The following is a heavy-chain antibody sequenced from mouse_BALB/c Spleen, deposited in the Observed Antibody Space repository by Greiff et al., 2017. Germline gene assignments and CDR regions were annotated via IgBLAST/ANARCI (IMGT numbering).Heavy chain of an antibody. J-gene: IGHJ4*01. V-gene: IGHV1S127*01. CDR3: TRSGATYAMDY. D-gene: IGHD3-1*01. CDR2: IDPSDSYT. Sequence: QVQLKESGAELVKPGASVKMSCKASGYTFTSYWMHWVKQRPGQGLEWIGTIDPSDSYTSYNQKFKGKATLTVDTSSSTAYMQLSSLTSEDSAVYYCTRSGATYAMDYWGQGTSVTVSS. CDR1: GYTFTSYW.